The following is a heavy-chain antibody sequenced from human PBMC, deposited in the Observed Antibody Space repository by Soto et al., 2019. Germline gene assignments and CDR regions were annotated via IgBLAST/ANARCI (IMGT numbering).Heavy chain of an antibody. CDR2: MSYDGSNK. J-gene: IGHJ3*02. Sequence: PGGSLRLSCAASGFTFTIYAIHWVRQAPGKGLEWVAVMSYDGSNKYYADSVKGRFTISRDTSENTLHLQMNSLRTEDTAVYYCSRNTSGRQGSTLDIWGQGTMVTVSS. V-gene: IGHV3-30-3*01. D-gene: IGHD6-19*01. CDR3: SRNTSGRQGSTLDI. CDR1: GFTFTIYA.